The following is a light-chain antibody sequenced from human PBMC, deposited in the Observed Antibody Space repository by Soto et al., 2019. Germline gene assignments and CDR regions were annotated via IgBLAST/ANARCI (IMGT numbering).Light chain of an antibody. CDR1: DIGSKN. V-gene: IGLV3-9*01. Sequence: SSELTQPLSVSVALGQTAGITCGGNDIGSKNVHWYQQKPGQAPVLVIYRDNNRPSGIPERFSGSSSGDTATLTISRAQAGDEADYYCQVWDSSTAIFGGGTKLTVL. J-gene: IGLJ2*01. CDR3: QVWDSSTAI. CDR2: RDN.